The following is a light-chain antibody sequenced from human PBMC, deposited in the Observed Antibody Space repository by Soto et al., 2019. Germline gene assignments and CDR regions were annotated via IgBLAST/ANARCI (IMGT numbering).Light chain of an antibody. CDR1: RNVNKF. CDR2: GAS. V-gene: IGKV1-39*01. J-gene: IGKJ5*01. CDR3: QQSFSFPPT. Sequence: IQMTQSPSSLSASVVDRGTITCRASRNVNKFLNWYQQKPGKAPDLLIYGASRLQIGVPSRFTGSGSETDFTLTISSLQPEDFATYFCQQSFSFPPTFGQGTRLEI.